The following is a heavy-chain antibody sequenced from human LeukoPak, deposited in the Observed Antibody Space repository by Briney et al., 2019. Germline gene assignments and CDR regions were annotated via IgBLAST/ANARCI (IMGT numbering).Heavy chain of an antibody. Sequence: SETLSLTCAVYGGSFSGYYWSWIRQPPGKGLEWIGEINHSGSTNYNPSLKSRVAISVDTSKNQFSLKLSSVTAADTAVYYCARGGIGYSGYDYGYWGQGTLVTVSS. J-gene: IGHJ4*02. CDR3: ARGGIGYSGYDYGY. V-gene: IGHV4-34*01. CDR1: GGSFSGYY. CDR2: INHSGST. D-gene: IGHD5-12*01.